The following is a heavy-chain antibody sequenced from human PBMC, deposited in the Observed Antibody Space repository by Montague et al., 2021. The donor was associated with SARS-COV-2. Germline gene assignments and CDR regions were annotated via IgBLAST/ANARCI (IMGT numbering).Heavy chain of an antibody. CDR2: ISDSGST. CDR3: ASPKEGSGYYRPFDY. CDR1: GGSISSFY. D-gene: IGHD3-22*01. Sequence: SETLSLTCTVSGGSISSFYWSWFRQPPGKGLEWIGYISDSGSTNYNPSLTSRVTMSVDTSKNQLSLRLNSVTAADTAVYYCASPKEGSGYYRPFDYWGQGILVTVSS. J-gene: IGHJ4*02. V-gene: IGHV4-59*12.